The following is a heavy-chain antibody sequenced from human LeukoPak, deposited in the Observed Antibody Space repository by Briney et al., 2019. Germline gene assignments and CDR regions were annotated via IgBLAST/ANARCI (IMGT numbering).Heavy chain of an antibody. CDR1: GFTFSNYG. Sequence: GKSLRLSCVASGFTFSNYGMHWVRQAPGKGLEWVAVISYDGSNKYYADSVKGRFTISRDNSKDTLYLQTNSLRAEDTAVFYCAKDLFQLWFPDYWGQGTLVTVSS. CDR3: AKDLFQLWFPDY. CDR2: ISYDGSNK. D-gene: IGHD5-18*01. V-gene: IGHV3-30*18. J-gene: IGHJ4*02.